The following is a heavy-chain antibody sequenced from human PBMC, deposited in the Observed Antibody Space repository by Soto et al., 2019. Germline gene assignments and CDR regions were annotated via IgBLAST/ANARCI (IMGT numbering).Heavy chain of an antibody. V-gene: IGHV3-33*01. CDR2: IWYDGSNK. CDR3: ARDQDYYFDY. CDR1: GFTFSSYG. J-gene: IGHJ4*02. Sequence: QVQLVESGGGVVQPGRSLRVSCAASGFTFSSYGMHWVRQAPGKGLEWVAVIWYDGSNKYYADSVKGRFTISRDNSKNPLYLQMNSLRAEDTAMYYCARDQDYYFDYWGQGTLVTVSS.